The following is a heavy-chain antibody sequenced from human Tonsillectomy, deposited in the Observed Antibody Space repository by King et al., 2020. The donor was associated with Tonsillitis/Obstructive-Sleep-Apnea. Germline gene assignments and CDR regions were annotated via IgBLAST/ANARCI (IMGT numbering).Heavy chain of an antibody. CDR1: GGSFSGYY. Sequence: VQLQQWGAGLLKPSETLSLTCAVYGGSFSGYYWSWIRQPPGKGLEWIGEINHSGSTNYNPSLKSRVTISVDTSKNQFSLTLSSVTAADTAVYYCAREKEQNDYWGQGTLVTVSS. CDR3: AREKEQNDY. D-gene: IGHD1-26*01. CDR2: INHSGST. J-gene: IGHJ4*02. V-gene: IGHV4-34*01.